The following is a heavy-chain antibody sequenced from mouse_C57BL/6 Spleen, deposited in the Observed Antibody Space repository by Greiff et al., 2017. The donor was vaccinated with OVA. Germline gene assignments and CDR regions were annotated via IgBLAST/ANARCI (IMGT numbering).Heavy chain of an antibody. CDR2: IWSGGST. V-gene: IGHV2-2*01. J-gene: IGHJ4*01. CDR1: GFSLTSYG. D-gene: IGHD1-1*01. CDR3: ARNQFITTVVATGNAMDY. Sequence: QVQLVESGPGLVQPSQSLSITCTVSGFSLTSYGVHWVRQSPGKGLEWLGVIWSGGSTDYNAAFISRLSISKDNSKSQVFFKMNSLQADDTAIYYCARNQFITTVVATGNAMDYWGQGTSVTVSS.